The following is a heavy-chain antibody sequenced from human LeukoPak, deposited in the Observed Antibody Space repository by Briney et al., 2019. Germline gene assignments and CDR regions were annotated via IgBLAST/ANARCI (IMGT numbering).Heavy chain of an antibody. CDR2: IYYSGST. V-gene: IGHV4-59*01. CDR3: ARVRDDYGGRLFDS. Sequence: SAPLSLPCTVSGGSISSYYWSWIRQPPAKGLEWIGYIYYSGSTNYNPSLKSRVTISVDTSKNQFSLKLRSVTAADTAVYYCARVRDDYGGRLFDSWGQGTLVTVSS. J-gene: IGHJ4*02. CDR1: GGSISSYY. D-gene: IGHD4-17*01.